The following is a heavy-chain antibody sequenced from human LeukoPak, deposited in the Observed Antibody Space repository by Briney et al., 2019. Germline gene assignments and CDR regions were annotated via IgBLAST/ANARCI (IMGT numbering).Heavy chain of an antibody. D-gene: IGHD5-18*01. CDR1: GFTFSSYG. CDR2: ISYDGSNT. Sequence: PGRFLRLSCAATGFTFSSYGMHWVRQAPGKGLEWVAVISYDGSNTYHADSVKGRFTISRDNPKNTLYLQMNSLRAEDTAVYYCAKAYSRIQLRLADYWGQGTLVTVSS. CDR3: AKAYSRIQLRLADY. J-gene: IGHJ4*02. V-gene: IGHV3-30*18.